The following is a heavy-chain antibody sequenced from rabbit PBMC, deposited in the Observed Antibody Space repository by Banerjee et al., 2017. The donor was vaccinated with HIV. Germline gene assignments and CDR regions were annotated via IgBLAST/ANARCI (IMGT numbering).Heavy chain of an antibody. CDR3: ARADDTYGYDGCEL. CDR1: GFSFSSSYW. Sequence: QEQLEESGGGLVKPEGSLTVTCTASGFSFSSSYWICWVRQAPGKGLEWIGCINTGSSGSTYYASWAKGRFTISKTSSTTVTLQMTSLTGADTATYFCARADDTYGYDGCELWGPGTLVTVS. V-gene: IGHV1S45*01. CDR2: INTGSSGST. D-gene: IGHD6-1*01. J-gene: IGHJ4*01.